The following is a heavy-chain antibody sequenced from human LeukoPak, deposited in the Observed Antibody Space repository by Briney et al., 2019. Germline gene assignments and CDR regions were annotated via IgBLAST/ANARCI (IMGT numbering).Heavy chain of an antibody. CDR2: ISYDGSNK. J-gene: IGHJ6*02. V-gene: IGHV3-30*18. CDR3: AKGRSYYGMDV. CDR1: GFTFSSYG. Sequence: PGGSLRLSCAASGFTFSSYGMHWVCQAPGKGLEWVAVISYDGSNKYYADSVKGRFTISRDNSKNTLYLQMNSLRAEDTAVYYCAKGRSYYGMDVWGQGTTVTVSS.